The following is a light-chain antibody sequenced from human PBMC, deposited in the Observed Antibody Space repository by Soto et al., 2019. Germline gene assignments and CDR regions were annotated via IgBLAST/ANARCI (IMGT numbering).Light chain of an antibody. J-gene: IGLJ1*01. CDR2: RDY. Sequence: ELTQPLSVSVALGQTARITCGGNNIGSKNVHWYQQKPGQAPVLVIYRDYNRPSGIPERFSGSNSGNTATLTISGVEAGDEADYYCQVWDSSSDHHVFGTGTKVTVL. V-gene: IGLV3-21*04. CDR3: QVWDSSSDHHV. CDR1: NIGSKN.